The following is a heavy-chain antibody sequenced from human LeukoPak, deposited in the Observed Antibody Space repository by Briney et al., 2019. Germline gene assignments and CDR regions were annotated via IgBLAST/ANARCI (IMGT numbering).Heavy chain of an antibody. CDR1: GGPISSGSYY. CDR3: ARVLSGSYFQH. V-gene: IGHV4-61*02. CDR2: IYTSGST. Sequence: SETLSLTCTVSGGPISSGSYYWSWIRQPVGKGLEWIGRIYTSGSTNYNPSLKSRVIISVDTSKNQFSLKLSSVTAADTAVYYCARVLSGSYFQHWGQGTLVTVSS. J-gene: IGHJ1*01. D-gene: IGHD1-26*01.